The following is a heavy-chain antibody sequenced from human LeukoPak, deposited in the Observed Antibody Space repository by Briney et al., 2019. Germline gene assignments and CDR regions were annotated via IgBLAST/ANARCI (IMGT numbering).Heavy chain of an antibody. CDR3: ARDQWHEYYYDSSGYLNWYFDL. CDR2: FDPEDGET. J-gene: IGHJ2*01. V-gene: IGHV1-24*01. Sequence: ASVKVSCKVSGTYTLIELSMHWVRQAPGKGLEWMGGFDPEDGETIYAQKFKGRVTMTEDTSTDTAYMDLSSLRAEDTAVYYCARDQWHEYYYDSSGYLNWYFDLWGRGTLVTVSS. D-gene: IGHD3-22*01. CDR1: GTYTLIELS.